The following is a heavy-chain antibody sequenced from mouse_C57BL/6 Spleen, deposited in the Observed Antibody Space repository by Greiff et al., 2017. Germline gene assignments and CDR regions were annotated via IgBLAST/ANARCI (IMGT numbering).Heavy chain of an antibody. J-gene: IGHJ3*01. CDR1: GYTFTDYA. CDR3: ARGSYGGGLAY. D-gene: IGHD1-1*02. Sequence: QVQLQQSGPELVRPGVSVKISCKGSGYTFTDYAMHWVKQSHAKSLEWIGGISTYYGDASYNKKFKDKATLTVDKSSSTAYMELARLTSEDSAVYYCARGSYGGGLAYWGQGTLVTVSA. V-gene: IGHV1-67*01. CDR2: ISTYYGDA.